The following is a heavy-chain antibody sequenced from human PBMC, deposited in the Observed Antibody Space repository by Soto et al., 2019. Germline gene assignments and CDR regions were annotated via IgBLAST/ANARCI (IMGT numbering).Heavy chain of an antibody. Sequence: GASVKVSCKASGGTFSSYAISWVRQAPGQGLEWMGGIIPIFGTANYAQKFQGRVTITADESTSTAYMDLSSLRSEDTAVYYCARDRLGDAGTTVYYYYYYGMDVWGQGTTVTVSS. CDR1: GGTFSSYA. V-gene: IGHV1-69*13. J-gene: IGHJ6*02. CDR3: ARDRLGDAGTTVYYYYYYGMDV. CDR2: IIPIFGTA. D-gene: IGHD1-7*01.